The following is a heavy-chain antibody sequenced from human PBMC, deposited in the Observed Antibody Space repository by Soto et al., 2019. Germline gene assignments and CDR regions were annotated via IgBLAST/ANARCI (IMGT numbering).Heavy chain of an antibody. J-gene: IGHJ4*02. Sequence: EVQLLESGGGLVQPGGSLRLSCAASEFSFGGYAMSWVRQAPGKGLEWVSSISGSGASAFYAASVRGRFTISRDNTGNTVSLQMNSLRAEDTALYYCAKGSRGYTTYYFDYWGQGTRITVS. CDR2: ISGSGASA. CDR3: AKGSRGYTTYYFDY. D-gene: IGHD5-18*01. V-gene: IGHV3-23*01. CDR1: EFSFGGYA.